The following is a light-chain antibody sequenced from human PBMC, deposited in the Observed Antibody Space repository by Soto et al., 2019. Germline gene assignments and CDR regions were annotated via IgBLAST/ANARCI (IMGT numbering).Light chain of an antibody. CDR1: QSVLYSSNNKNY. V-gene: IGKV4-1*01. Sequence: DIVMTQSPDSLAVSLGERATINCKSSQSVLYSSNNKNYLAWYQQKPGQPPKLLIYWASTRESGVPDRFSGSGSGTDFTLTISSLQDEDVAVYYCQQYYSTHRTLGQGTKVGIK. J-gene: IGKJ1*01. CDR2: WAS. CDR3: QQYYSTHRT.